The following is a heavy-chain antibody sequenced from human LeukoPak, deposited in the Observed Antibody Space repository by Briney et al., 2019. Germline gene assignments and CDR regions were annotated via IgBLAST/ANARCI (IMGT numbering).Heavy chain of an antibody. J-gene: IGHJ4*02. CDR3: AMYSSGWYHIDY. V-gene: IGHV1-69*13. CDR1: GYTFTSYG. Sequence: SVKVSCKASGYTFTSYGISWVRQAPGQGLEWMGGIIPIFGTANYAQKFQGRVTITADESTSTAYMELSSLRSEDTAVYYCAMYSSGWYHIDYWGQGTLVTVSS. CDR2: IIPIFGTA. D-gene: IGHD6-19*01.